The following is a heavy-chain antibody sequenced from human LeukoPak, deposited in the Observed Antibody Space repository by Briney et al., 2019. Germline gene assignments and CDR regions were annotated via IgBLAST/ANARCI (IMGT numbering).Heavy chain of an antibody. CDR1: GYTFTSYG. Sequence: ASVKVSCKASGYTFTSYGISWVRQAPRQGLEWMGWISAYNGNTNYAQKLQGRVTMTTDTSTSTAYMELRSLRSDDTAVYYCARAEGYSGYDYGNYYGMDVWGQGTTVTVSS. D-gene: IGHD5-12*01. CDR3: ARAEGYSGYDYGNYYGMDV. V-gene: IGHV1-18*01. CDR2: ISAYNGNT. J-gene: IGHJ6*02.